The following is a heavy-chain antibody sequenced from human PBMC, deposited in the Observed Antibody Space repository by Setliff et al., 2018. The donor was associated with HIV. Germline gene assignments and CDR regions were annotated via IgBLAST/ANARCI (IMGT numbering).Heavy chain of an antibody. D-gene: IGHD3-22*01. CDR1: GYTFTDYG. J-gene: IGHJ3*02. CDR3: ARDKAYYYDSSGSYDAFDI. CDR2: ISAYNGNT. Sequence: ASVKVSCKASGYTFTDYGISWVRQAPGQGLEWMGWISAYNGNTNYAQKLQGRVTMTTDTSTSTAYMELRSLRSDDTAVYYCARDKAYYYDSSGSYDAFDIWGQGTTVTVSS. V-gene: IGHV1-18*01.